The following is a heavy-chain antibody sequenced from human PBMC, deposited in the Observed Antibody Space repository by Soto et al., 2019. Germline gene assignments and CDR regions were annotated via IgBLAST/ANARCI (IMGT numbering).Heavy chain of an antibody. V-gene: IGHV3-7*01. CDR3: VGVSLTGS. CDR2: IKEDGSDK. J-gene: IGHJ5*02. Sequence: EVHLVDSGGGLVQPGGSLRLSCVASGFPFSSYWMSWVRQAPGKGLEWVANIKEDGSDKYYVDSVKGRFTISRDNAKNSLYPQMTSLRVEDTSLSYCVGVSLTGSWGQGTLVAVSS. CDR1: GFPFSSYW. D-gene: IGHD3-9*01.